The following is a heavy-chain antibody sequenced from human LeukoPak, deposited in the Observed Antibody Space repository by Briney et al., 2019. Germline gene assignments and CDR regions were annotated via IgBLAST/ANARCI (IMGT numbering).Heavy chain of an antibody. V-gene: IGHV4-59*01. J-gene: IGHJ4*02. Sequence: SETLSLTCTISDGSIRSYYYNWVRQPPGKGLEWIGNINHSGHTNNNPSFKSRVTISIDTSKNHFSLKVSSVTAADTAVYYCARGGSRGSTSQIFDFWGQGTLVTVSS. D-gene: IGHD3-16*01. CDR1: DGSIRSYY. CDR3: ARGGSRGSTSQIFDF. CDR2: INHSGHT.